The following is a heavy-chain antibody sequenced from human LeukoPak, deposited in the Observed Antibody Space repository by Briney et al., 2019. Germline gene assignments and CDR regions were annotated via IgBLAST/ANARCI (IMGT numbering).Heavy chain of an antibody. CDR3: ARVGKNGWDFDH. Sequence: GGSLRLSCEVSGFTSSTYTMNWVRQAPGKGLEWVSSISSSGLYIYYADSVKGRFTISRGNTKNSLYLQMSILRAEDTALYYSARVGKNGWDFDHWGQGTLVTVSS. D-gene: IGHD6-19*01. V-gene: IGHV3-21*01. J-gene: IGHJ4*02. CDR1: GFTSSTYT. CDR2: ISSSGLYI.